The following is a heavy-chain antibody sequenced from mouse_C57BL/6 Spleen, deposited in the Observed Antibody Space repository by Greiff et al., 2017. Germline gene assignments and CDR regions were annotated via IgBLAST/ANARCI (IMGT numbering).Heavy chain of an antibody. CDR2: IDPSDSYT. CDR1: GYTFTSYW. D-gene: IGHD1-1*01. J-gene: IGHJ1*03. Sequence: VQLQQPGAELVMPGASVKLSCKASGYTFTSYWMHWVKQRPGQGLEWIGEIDPSDSYTNYNQKFKGKSTLTVDKSSSTAYMQLSSLTSEDSAVDYCALLRGWYFDVWGTGTTVTVSS. V-gene: IGHV1-69*01. CDR3: ALLRGWYFDV.